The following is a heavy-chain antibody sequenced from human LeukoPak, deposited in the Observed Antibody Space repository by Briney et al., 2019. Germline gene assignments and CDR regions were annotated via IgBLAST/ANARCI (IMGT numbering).Heavy chain of an antibody. CDR2: IWYDGSNK. D-gene: IGHD3-10*01. V-gene: IGHV3-33*06. J-gene: IGHJ6*03. Sequence: GGSLRLSCAASGFTFSSYGMHWVRQAPGKGLEWVAVIWYDGSNKYYADSVKGRFTISRDNSKNTLYLQMNSLRAEDTAVYYCAKGGSGSYVMYYYYTDVWGKGTTVTVSS. CDR3: AKGGSGSYVMYYYYTDV. CDR1: GFTFSSYG.